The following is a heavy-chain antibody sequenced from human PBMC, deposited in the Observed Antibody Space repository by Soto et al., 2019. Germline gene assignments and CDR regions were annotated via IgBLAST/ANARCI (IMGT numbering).Heavy chain of an antibody. CDR3: VRDFGTVTYLFDY. Sequence: GGSLRLSCVASGYTFSSYGMHWVRQAPGKGLEWVTAIWYDGSKTIYADSVKGRFIISRDDSKNTLYLQMDSLRVEDTAVYYCVRDFGTVTYLFDYWGQGTLVTV. J-gene: IGHJ4*02. CDR1: GYTFSSYG. V-gene: IGHV3-33*08. CDR2: IWYDGSKT. D-gene: IGHD4-17*01.